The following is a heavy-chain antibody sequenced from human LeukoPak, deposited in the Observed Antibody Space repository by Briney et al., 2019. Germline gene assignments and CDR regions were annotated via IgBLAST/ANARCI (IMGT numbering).Heavy chain of an antibody. J-gene: IGHJ4*02. CDR1: GGSFSGYY. V-gene: IGHV4-34*01. Sequence: SETLSLTCAVYGGSFSGYYWSWIRQPPGKGLEWIGEINHSGSTNYNPSLKSRVTISVDTSKNQFSLKLSSVTAADTAVYYCARLPSGDGYNDLVDYWGQGTLVTVSS. CDR2: INHSGST. CDR3: ARLPSGDGYNDLVDY. D-gene: IGHD5-24*01.